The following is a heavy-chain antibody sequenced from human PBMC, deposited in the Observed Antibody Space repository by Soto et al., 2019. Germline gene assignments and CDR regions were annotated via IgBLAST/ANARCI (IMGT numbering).Heavy chain of an antibody. CDR2: IIPIFGTA. D-gene: IGHD5-18*01. Sequence: ASVKVSCKASGYTFTSYGISWVRQAPGQGLEWMGGIIPIFGTANYAQKFQGRVTMTEDTSTDTAYMELSSLRSEDTAVYYCATGPVYSYGNTPPLFDYWGQGTLVTVAS. V-gene: IGHV1-69*06. J-gene: IGHJ4*02. CDR1: GYTFTSYG. CDR3: ATGPVYSYGNTPPLFDY.